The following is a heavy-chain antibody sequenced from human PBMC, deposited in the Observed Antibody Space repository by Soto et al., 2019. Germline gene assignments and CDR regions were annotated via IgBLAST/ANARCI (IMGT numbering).Heavy chain of an antibody. D-gene: IGHD3-3*02. Sequence: PSETLSLTCTVSGGSIRSSSYYWGWIRQPPGKGLEWIGSIYYSGSTYYNPSLKSRVTISVDTSKSQFSLKLTSVTAADTAVYYCASPKIAFYNWFDPWGQGTLVTVSS. CDR1: GGSIRSSSYY. CDR2: IYYSGST. V-gene: IGHV4-39*01. CDR3: ASPKIAFYNWFDP. J-gene: IGHJ5*02.